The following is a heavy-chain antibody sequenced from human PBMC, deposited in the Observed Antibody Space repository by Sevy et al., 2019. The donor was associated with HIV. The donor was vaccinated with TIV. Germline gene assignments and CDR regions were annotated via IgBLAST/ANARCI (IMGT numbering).Heavy chain of an antibody. Sequence: GGSLRLSCAASGFTFSKYSMSWVRQPPGKGLEWVSTLSFGSGEINSADSVKGRFTITRDNSKSSVYLQMNNLRPEDTAVYYCAREGCTKPHDYWGQGTLVTVSS. CDR3: AREGCTKPHDY. J-gene: IGHJ4*02. V-gene: IGHV3-23*01. CDR2: LSFGSGEI. CDR1: GFTFSKYS. D-gene: IGHD2-8*01.